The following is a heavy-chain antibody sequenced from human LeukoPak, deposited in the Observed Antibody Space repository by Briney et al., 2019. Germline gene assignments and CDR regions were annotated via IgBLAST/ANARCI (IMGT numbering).Heavy chain of an antibody. Sequence: GGSLRLSCAASGFTFSGYGMHWVRQAPGKGLEWVAFIRYDGSNKYYADSVKGRFTVSRDNSKNTLYLQMNSLRAEDTAVYYCAKAHFNYFDYWGQGTLVTVSS. CDR1: GFTFSGYG. CDR2: IRYDGSNK. D-gene: IGHD3-3*02. V-gene: IGHV3-30*02. J-gene: IGHJ4*02. CDR3: AKAHFNYFDY.